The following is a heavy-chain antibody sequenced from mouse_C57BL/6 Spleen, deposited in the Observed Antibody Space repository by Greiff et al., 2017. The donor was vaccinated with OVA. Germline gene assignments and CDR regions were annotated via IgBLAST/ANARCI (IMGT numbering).Heavy chain of an antibody. J-gene: IGHJ1*03. V-gene: IGHV1-64*01. D-gene: IGHD1-1*01. CDR2: IHPNSGST. Sequence: QVQLQQPGAELVKPGASVKLSCKASGYTFTSYWMHWVKQRPGQGLEWIGMIHPNSGSTNYNEKFKSKATLTGDKSSSTAYMQLSSLTSEDSAVYYCARETTTVVAPYWYFDVWGTGTTVTVSS. CDR1: GYTFTSYW. CDR3: ARETTTVVAPYWYFDV.